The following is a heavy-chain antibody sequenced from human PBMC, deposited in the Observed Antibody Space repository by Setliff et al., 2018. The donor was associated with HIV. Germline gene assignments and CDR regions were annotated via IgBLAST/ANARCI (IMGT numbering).Heavy chain of an antibody. D-gene: IGHD4-4*01. CDR3: ARAYSTSYYYYYYMDV. J-gene: IGHJ6*03. CDR2: IYYSGST. CDR1: GGSISTYY. Sequence: SETLSLTCTVSGGSISTYYWSWIRQPPGKGLEWIGYIYYSGSTNYNPSLKSRVTISVDTSKNQFSLKLSSVTAADTAVYYCARAYSTSYYYYYYMDVWGKGTTVTVSS. V-gene: IGHV4-59*08.